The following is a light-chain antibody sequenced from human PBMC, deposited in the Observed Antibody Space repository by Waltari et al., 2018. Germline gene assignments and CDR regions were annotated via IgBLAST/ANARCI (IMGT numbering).Light chain of an antibody. J-gene: IGLJ1*01. V-gene: IGLV2-14*03. Sequence: QSALTQPASVSGSPGQSITISCTGTSSDVGGYDYVSWYQHHPGQAPQLLIFDVSYRPSGVSTRFSGSTSGNTASLTISGLQAEDEADYSCSSYTSTSTLVFGSGTKVTVL. CDR2: DVS. CDR1: SSDVGGYDY. CDR3: SSYTSTSTLV.